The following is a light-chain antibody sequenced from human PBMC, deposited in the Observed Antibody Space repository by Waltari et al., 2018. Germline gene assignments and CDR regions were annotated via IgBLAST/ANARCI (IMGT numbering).Light chain of an antibody. Sequence: DIVMTQSADSLAVSLGERATINRKSSQSVLYSSNNKNYIAWYQQKPGQPPKLLIYWASTRESVVPDRFTSSASATDFPLIISSLQAEYVAVYYWQQYYSTPWTFGQGTKVEIK. V-gene: IGKV4-1*01. CDR3: QQYYSTPWT. CDR1: QSVLYSSNNKNY. CDR2: WAS. J-gene: IGKJ1*01.